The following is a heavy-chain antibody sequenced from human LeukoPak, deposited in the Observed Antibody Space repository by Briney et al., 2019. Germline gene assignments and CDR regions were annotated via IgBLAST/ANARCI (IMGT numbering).Heavy chain of an antibody. V-gene: IGHV1-69*04. CDR2: MSLILGIA. D-gene: IGHD4-17*01. J-gene: IGHJ6*02. CDR1: GGTFSNYA. CDR3: AREVSASTTIAMTTVYYYYYGMDV. Sequence: SLKVSCTASGGTFSNYAISWVRQAPGQGREWMGGMSLILGIANYAQKSQGRVTITADKSTSTAYMELSSLRPEDTAVYYCAREVSASTTIAMTTVYYYYYGMDVWGQGTTVTVSS.